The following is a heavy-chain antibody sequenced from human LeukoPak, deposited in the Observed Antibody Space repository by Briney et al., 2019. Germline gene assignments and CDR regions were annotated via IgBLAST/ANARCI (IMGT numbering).Heavy chain of an antibody. CDR2: IYYSGTT. CDR3: ARLLMFSFTWGNWFDP. Sequence: SETLSLTCSVSGDSISSYYWSWFRQPPGKGLEWIGYIYYSGTTSYNPSLESRVTISVDTSKNQFSLKLSSVTAADTAVYYCARLLMFSFTWGNWFDPWGQGTLVTVSS. D-gene: IGHD2-8*01. J-gene: IGHJ5*02. CDR1: GDSISSYY. V-gene: IGHV4-59*08.